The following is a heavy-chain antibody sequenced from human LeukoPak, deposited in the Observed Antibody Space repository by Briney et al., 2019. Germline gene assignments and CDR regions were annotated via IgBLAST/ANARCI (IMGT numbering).Heavy chain of an antibody. D-gene: IGHD6-13*01. J-gene: IGHJ4*02. CDR1: RFTFGIYW. Sequence: GGSLRLSCAASRFTFGIYWMSWVRQAPGKALEWVANINQDGSETYYVDSVEGRFTISRDNTKNSLYLQMNSLRAEDTALYFCARAASTGTVDYWGQGTMVTVSS. CDR2: INQDGSET. V-gene: IGHV3-7*01. CDR3: ARAASTGTVDY.